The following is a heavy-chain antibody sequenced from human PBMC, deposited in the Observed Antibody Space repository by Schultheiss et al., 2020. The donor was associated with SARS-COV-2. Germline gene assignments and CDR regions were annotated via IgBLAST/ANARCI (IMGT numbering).Heavy chain of an antibody. J-gene: IGHJ6*03. V-gene: IGHV1-69*04. D-gene: IGHD1-1*01. CDR1: GYTFTSYT. CDR3: ARELEPKYYYYYYMDV. CDR2: IIPILGIA. Sequence: SVKVSCKASGYTFTSYTISWVRQAPGQGLEWMGRIIPILGIANYAQKFQGRVTITADKSTSTAYMELSSLRSEDTAVYYCARELEPKYYYYYYMDVWGKGTTVTVSS.